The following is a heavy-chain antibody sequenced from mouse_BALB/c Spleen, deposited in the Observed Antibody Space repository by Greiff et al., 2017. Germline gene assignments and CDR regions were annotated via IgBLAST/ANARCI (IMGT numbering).Heavy chain of an antibody. CDR2: ISSGGSYT. V-gene: IGHV5-9-3*01. J-gene: IGHJ2*01. CDR1: GFTFSSYA. D-gene: IGHD2-4*01. CDR3: ARHDYDY. Sequence: EVKLMESGGGLVKPGGSLKLSCAASGFTFSSYAMSWVRQTPEKRLEWVATISSGGSYTYYPDSVKGRFTISRDNAKNTLYLQMSSLRSEDTAMYYCARHDYDYWGQGTTLTVPS.